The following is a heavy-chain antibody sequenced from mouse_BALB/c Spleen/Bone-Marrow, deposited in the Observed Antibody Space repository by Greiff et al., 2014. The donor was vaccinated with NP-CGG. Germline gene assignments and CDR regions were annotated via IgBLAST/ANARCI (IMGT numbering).Heavy chain of an antibody. V-gene: IGHV1-31*01. CDR3: ARKGNYGWFAY. CDR1: GYSFTAYY. CDR2: INPYNGAT. D-gene: IGHD2-1*01. J-gene: IGHJ3*01. Sequence: EVKLMESGPELVKPGASVKISCKASGYSFTAYYIHWVKQSHVKSLEWIGRINPYNGATSYNQNFKDKASLTVDKSSSTAYMEFHSLTSEDSAVYYCARKGNYGWFAYWGQGTLVTVSA.